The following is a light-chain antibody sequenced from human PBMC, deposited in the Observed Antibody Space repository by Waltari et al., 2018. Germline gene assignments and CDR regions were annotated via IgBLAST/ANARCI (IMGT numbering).Light chain of an antibody. J-gene: IGKJ1*01. V-gene: IGKV3-20*01. CDR2: GAS. Sequence: EIVLTQSPGTLSLSPGERATLSCRASQSVSSSYLAWYQQKPGQALRLLIYGASSRATGIADRFSGSGSGTDFTLTVSRLEPEDFAVHYCQQYGSAPRTFGQGTKVEIK. CDR3: QQYGSAPRT. CDR1: QSVSSSY.